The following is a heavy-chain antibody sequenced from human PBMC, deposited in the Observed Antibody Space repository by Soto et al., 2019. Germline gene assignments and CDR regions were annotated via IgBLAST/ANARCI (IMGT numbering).Heavy chain of an antibody. Sequence: QVQLVQSGAEVKKPGSSVKVSCKASGGTFSSYAISWVRQAPGQGLEWMGGIIPIFGTANYAQRFQGRVTITAEKSTSTADMELSSLRAEDTAVYYCARSRRGGTGWYFDLWGRGTLVTVSS. CDR1: GGTFSSYA. CDR3: ARSRRGGTGWYFDL. J-gene: IGHJ2*01. V-gene: IGHV1-69*14. CDR2: IIPIFGTA. D-gene: IGHD2-8*02.